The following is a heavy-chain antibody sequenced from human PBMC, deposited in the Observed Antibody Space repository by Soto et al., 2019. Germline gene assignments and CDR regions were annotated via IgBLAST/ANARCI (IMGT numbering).Heavy chain of an antibody. CDR1: GYTFTSYG. CDR3: ARRVAPYYFDY. J-gene: IGHJ4*02. CDR2: INAGNGNT. Sequence: EASVKVSCKASGYTFTSYGISWVRQAPGQRLEWMGWINAGNGNTKYSQKFQGRVTITRDTSASTAYMELSSLRSEDTAVYYCARRVAPYYFDYWGQGTLVTVSS. D-gene: IGHD2-15*01. V-gene: IGHV1-3*01.